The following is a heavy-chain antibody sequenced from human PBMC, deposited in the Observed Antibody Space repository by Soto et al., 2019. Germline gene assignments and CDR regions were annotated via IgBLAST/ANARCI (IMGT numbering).Heavy chain of an antibody. Sequence: GGSLRLSCAASGFTFSSYGMHWVRQAPGKGPEWVAVIWYDGSNKYYADSVKGRFTISRDNSKNTLYLQMSSLRAEDTAVYYCAKDSPYYYDSSGYSSHWGQGTLVTVSS. CDR2: IWYDGSNK. CDR3: AKDSPYYYDSSGYSSH. D-gene: IGHD3-22*01. V-gene: IGHV3-33*06. J-gene: IGHJ4*02. CDR1: GFTFSSYG.